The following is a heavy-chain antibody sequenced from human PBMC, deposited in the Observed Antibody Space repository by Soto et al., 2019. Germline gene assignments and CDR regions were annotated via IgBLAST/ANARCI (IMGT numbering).Heavy chain of an antibody. CDR2: IIPILGIA. CDR1: GGTFSSYT. Sequence: QVQLVQSGAEVKKPGSSVKVSCKASGGTFSSYTISWVRQAPGQGLEWMGRIIPILGIANYAQKLQGRVTITADKSTSTAYMELSSLRSEDTAVYYCARNIYDYGDYFDYWGQGTLVTVSS. J-gene: IGHJ4*02. V-gene: IGHV1-69*02. CDR3: ARNIYDYGDYFDY. D-gene: IGHD4-17*01.